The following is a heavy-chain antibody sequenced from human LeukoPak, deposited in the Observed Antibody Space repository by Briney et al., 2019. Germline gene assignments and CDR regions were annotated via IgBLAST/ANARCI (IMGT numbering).Heavy chain of an antibody. D-gene: IGHD6-13*01. J-gene: IGHJ4*02. CDR2: IKQDGSEK. CDR3: AREGSSWYRREIDY. CDR1: GFTFSSYW. V-gene: IGHV3-7*01. Sequence: GESLRLSCAASGFTFSSYWMSWVRKAPAKGLELVSNIKQDGSEKYYVDPVKGRFTISRDNAKNSLYLQMNSLRAEDTAVYYCAREGSSWYRREIDYWGQGTLVTVSS.